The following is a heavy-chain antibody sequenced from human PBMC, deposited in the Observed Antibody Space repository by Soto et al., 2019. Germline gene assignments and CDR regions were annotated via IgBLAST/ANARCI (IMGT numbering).Heavy chain of an antibody. CDR1: GFTFSSYW. CDR2: IKQDGSEK. D-gene: IGHD2-2*02. CDR3: AREPGYCSSTSCYTGFDY. V-gene: IGHV3-7*01. Sequence: VGSLRLSCAASGFTFSSYWMSWVRQAQGKGLEWVANIKQDGSEKYYVDSVKGRFTISRDNAKNSLYLQMNSLRAEDTAVYYCAREPGYCSSTSCYTGFDYWGQGTLVTVSS. J-gene: IGHJ4*02.